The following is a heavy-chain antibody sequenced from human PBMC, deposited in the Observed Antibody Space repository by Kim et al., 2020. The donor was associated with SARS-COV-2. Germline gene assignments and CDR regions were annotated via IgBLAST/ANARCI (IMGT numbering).Heavy chain of an antibody. V-gene: IGHV1-18*01. Sequence: ASVKVSCKASGSTSSNYGVSWVRQAPGQGLEWIGWISIYNDNTNYAPNFQGRVTLTTDTSTRTVTMQLRGLRSDDTAVYYCAREGYYYGSGTYSPPNYYG. CDR1: GSTSSNYG. CDR2: ISIYNDNT. D-gene: IGHD3-10*01. J-gene: IGHJ6*01. CDR3: AREGYYYGSGTYSPPNYYG.